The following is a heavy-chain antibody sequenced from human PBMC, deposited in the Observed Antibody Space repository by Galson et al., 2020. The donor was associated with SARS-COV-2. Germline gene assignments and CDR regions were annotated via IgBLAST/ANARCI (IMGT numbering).Heavy chain of an antibody. D-gene: IGHD3-16*01. CDR3: ARSPLGIMMAWYFRH. J-gene: IGHJ4*02. CDR1: GFTFSDDY. V-gene: IGHV3-11*01. Sequence: GESLKISCAASGFTFSDDYMSWIRQAPGKGLEWVSFISSTGRSIHYADSVKGRFTISRDNAKNSLYLQMNSLRAEDTAVYYCARSPLGIMMAWYFRHWGQGTLVAVSS. CDR2: ISSTGRSI.